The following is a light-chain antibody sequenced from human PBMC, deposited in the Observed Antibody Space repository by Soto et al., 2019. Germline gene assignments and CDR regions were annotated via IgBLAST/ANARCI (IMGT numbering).Light chain of an antibody. CDR3: QQNNNWPPWT. J-gene: IGKJ2*02. V-gene: IGKV3-15*01. Sequence: EIVMTQSPATLSVSPGERATLSCRASQSVSSNLAWYQQKPGQAPRLLIYGASTRATSIPARFSSSGSGTEFTPIISSLQAEDFAVYYCQQNNNWPPWTFGQGTKLEIK. CDR2: GAS. CDR1: QSVSSN.